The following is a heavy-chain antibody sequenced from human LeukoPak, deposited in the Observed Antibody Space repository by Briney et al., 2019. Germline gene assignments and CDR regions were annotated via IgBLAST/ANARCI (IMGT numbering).Heavy chain of an antibody. Sequence: SETLSLTCTVSGYSISSGYYWGWIRQPPGKGLEWIGSIYHSGSTYYNPSLKSRVTISVDTSKNQFSLKLSSVTAADTAVYYCARDELGIVVGPGGQGTLVTVSS. CDR1: GYSISSGYY. CDR2: IYHSGST. J-gene: IGHJ4*02. CDR3: ARDELGIVVGP. V-gene: IGHV4-38-2*02. D-gene: IGHD2-2*01.